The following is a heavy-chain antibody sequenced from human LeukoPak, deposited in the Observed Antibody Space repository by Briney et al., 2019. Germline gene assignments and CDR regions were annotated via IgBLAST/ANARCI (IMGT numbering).Heavy chain of an antibody. J-gene: IGHJ4*02. CDR2: INWNGGST. Sequence: PGVSLRLSCAASGFTFDDYGMSWVRQAPGKGLEWVSGINWNGGSTGYADSVKGRFTISRDNAKNSLYLQMNSLRAEDTALYYCARRRGSYRRYYFDYWGQGTLVTVSS. V-gene: IGHV3-20*04. CDR3: ARRRGSYRRYYFDY. D-gene: IGHD1-26*01. CDR1: GFTFDDYG.